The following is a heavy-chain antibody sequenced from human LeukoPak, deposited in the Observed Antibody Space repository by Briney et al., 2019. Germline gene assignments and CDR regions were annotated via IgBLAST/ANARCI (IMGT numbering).Heavy chain of an antibody. J-gene: IGHJ4*02. CDR2: INSNGVTT. D-gene: IGHD3-22*01. Sequence: GVSLRLSCSASGFTFSSYAMHWVRQAPGKGLEYVSAINSNGVTTYCSDSVTGRFTISRDNSKNTLYLQMSSLRAEDTAVYYCVKMGTYYYDSSGSNYWGQGTLVTVS. CDR1: GFTFSSYA. CDR3: VKMGTYYYDSSGSNY. V-gene: IGHV3-64D*09.